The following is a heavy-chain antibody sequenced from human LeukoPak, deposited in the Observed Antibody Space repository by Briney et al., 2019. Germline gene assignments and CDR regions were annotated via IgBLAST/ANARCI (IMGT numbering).Heavy chain of an antibody. CDR3: ARQWLGGSDPDGFDP. CDR2: IYYSGST. CDR1: GGSISSSSYF. J-gene: IGHJ5*02. Sequence: ETPSLTCIVSGGSISSSSYFWGWIRQPPGKGLEWIGSIYYSGSTHYNPSLKSRVTISVDTSKNQFSLKVSSVTAADTAVYYCARQWLGGSDPDGFDPWGQGTLVTVSS. V-gene: IGHV4-39*01. D-gene: IGHD1-26*01.